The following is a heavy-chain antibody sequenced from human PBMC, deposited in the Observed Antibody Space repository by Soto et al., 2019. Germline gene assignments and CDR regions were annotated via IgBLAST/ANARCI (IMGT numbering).Heavy chain of an antibody. Sequence: SLRLSCVASGIEFSNYAMSWVRQAPGKGLEWVSISSASGRSRYHADSVKGRFTISRDNSKNTLYLHVTNLRAEDTAVYYCAKDGNWLDVYFDVWGQGTPVTVSS. CDR1: GIEFSNYA. CDR3: AKDGNWLDVYFDV. V-gene: IGHV3-23*01. CDR2: SSASGRSR. D-gene: IGHD6-19*01. J-gene: IGHJ4*02.